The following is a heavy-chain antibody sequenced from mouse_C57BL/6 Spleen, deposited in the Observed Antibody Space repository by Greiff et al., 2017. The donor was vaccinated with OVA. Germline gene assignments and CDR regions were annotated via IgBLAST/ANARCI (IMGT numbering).Heavy chain of an antibody. D-gene: IGHD1-1*01. CDR2: ISNGGGST. V-gene: IGHV5-12*01. CDR3: ARQVYYYGSSYVEGAMDY. J-gene: IGHJ4*01. Sequence: EVKVEESGGGLVQPGGSLKLSCAASGFTFSDYYMYWVRQTPEKRLEWVAYISNGGGSTYYPDTVKGRFTISRDNAKNTLYLQMSRLKSEDTAMYYCARQVYYYGSSYVEGAMDYWGQGTSVTVSS. CDR1: GFTFSDYY.